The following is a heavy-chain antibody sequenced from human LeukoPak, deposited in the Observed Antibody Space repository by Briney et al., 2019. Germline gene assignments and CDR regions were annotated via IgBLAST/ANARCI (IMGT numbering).Heavy chain of an antibody. J-gene: IGHJ4*02. Sequence: GGSLRLSCAASGFTLSTYSMNRVRQAPGKGLEWISHISSGSSTIYYAESVKGRFTISRDNAKNSLFLQMNSLRAEDTAVYYCARKAFGSGSYYFFDNWGQGTLVTVSS. D-gene: IGHD3-10*01. CDR2: ISSGSSTI. V-gene: IGHV3-48*04. CDR3: ARKAFGSGSYYFFDN. CDR1: GFTLSTYS.